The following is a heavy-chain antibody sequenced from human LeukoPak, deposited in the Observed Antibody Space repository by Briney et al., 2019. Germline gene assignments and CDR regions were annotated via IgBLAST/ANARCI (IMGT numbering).Heavy chain of an antibody. CDR2: INYSGST. CDR1: GGSISSTGYY. D-gene: IGHD3-22*01. CDR3: AAYYYDSSGYFG. V-gene: IGHV4-39*01. J-gene: IGHJ4*02. Sequence: SETLSLTCTVSGGSISSTGYYWGWSRQPPGKGLEWIGSINYSGSTFYNPSLKSRVTISADTSKTQFSLKLSTVTAADTAVYCCAAYYYDSSGYFGWGQGTLVTVSS.